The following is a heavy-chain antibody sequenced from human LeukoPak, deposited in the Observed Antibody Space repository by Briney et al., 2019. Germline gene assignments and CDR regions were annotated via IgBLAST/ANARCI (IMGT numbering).Heavy chain of an antibody. CDR2: ISSSSSYI. Sequence: TGGSLRLSCAVSGFIFSSYAMNWVRQAPGKGLEWVSSISSSSSYIYYADSVKGRFTISRDNAKNSLYLQMNSLRAEDTAVYYCARAGDGTADYWGQGTLVTVSS. CDR1: GFIFSSYA. J-gene: IGHJ4*02. CDR3: ARAGDGTADY. D-gene: IGHD1-14*01. V-gene: IGHV3-21*01.